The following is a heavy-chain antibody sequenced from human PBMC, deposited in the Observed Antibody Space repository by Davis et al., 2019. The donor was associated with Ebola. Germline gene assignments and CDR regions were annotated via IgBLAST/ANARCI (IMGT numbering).Heavy chain of an antibody. CDR3: AKSVVGDLFYYYYGMDV. V-gene: IGHV3-21*01. J-gene: IGHJ6*02. D-gene: IGHD2-2*01. Sequence: GGSLRLSCAASGFTFSSYSMNWVRQAPGKGLEWVSSISSSSSYIYYADSVKGRFTISRDNSKNTLYLQMNSLRAEDTAVYYCAKSVVGDLFYYYYGMDVWGQGTTVTVSS. CDR2: ISSSSSYI. CDR1: GFTFSSYS.